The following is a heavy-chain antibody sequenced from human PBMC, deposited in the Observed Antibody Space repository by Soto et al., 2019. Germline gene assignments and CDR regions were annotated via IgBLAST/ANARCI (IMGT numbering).Heavy chain of an antibody. V-gene: IGHV4-59*01. D-gene: IGHD3-22*01. CDR1: GGSISSYY. CDR2: IYYSGST. Sequence: SETLSLTCAVSGGSISSYYWSWIRQPPGKGLEWIGYIYYSGSTNYSPSLKSRVTISLDTSKNQFSLKLNSVTAADTAVYYCARGPGYYDSSGYYDYWGQGTLVTVSS. CDR3: ARGPGYYDSSGYYDY. J-gene: IGHJ4*02.